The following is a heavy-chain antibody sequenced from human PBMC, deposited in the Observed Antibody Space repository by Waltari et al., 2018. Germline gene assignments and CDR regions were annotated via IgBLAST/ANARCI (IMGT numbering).Heavy chain of an antibody. Sequence: EVQLVESGGGLVQPGRSLRLSCVGSGFSFADRAMNWVRQVPGKGLEWVSGINWNSGNIGYADSVKGRFTISRDNAKNSLYLQINSVRTEDTALYYCTSDAFGNSIGGVFDYWGQGTLVNVSS. CDR1: GFSFADRA. V-gene: IGHV3-9*01. J-gene: IGHJ4*02. CDR2: INWNSGNI. CDR3: TSDAFGNSIGGVFDY. D-gene: IGHD3-3*01.